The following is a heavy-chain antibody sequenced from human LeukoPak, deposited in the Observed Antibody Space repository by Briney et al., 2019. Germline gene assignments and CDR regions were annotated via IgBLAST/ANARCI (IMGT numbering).Heavy chain of an antibody. CDR3: ARLLVGQSPLNWFDP. CDR1: GYSFTTYW. V-gene: IGHV5-51*01. J-gene: IGHJ5*02. D-gene: IGHD2-15*01. Sequence: GESLKISCKGSGYSFTTYWIGWVRQMPGKGLEWMGIIYPGDSDTRYSPSFQGQVTISADKSISTAYLQWSSLKASDTAMYYCARLLVGQSPLNWFDPWGQGALVTVSS. CDR2: IYPGDSDT.